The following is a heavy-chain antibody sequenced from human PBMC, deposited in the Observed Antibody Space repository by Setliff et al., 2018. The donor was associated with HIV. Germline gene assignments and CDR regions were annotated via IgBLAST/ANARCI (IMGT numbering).Heavy chain of an antibody. CDR3: ARHRYNSSINWFDP. Sequence: ETLSLTCNVSGFSFRNSFYNWGWIRQPPGKGLEWIGTIYYSGTTYYNPSLKSRVTMSIDTSQNQFSLKLTSVTATDTAVYYCARHRYNSSINWFDPWGQGTLVTVSS. J-gene: IGHJ5*02. CDR1: GFSFRNSFYN. D-gene: IGHD6-13*01. V-gene: IGHV4-39*01. CDR2: IYYSGTT.